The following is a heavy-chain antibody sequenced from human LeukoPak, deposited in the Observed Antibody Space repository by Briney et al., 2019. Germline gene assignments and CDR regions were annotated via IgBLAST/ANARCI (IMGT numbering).Heavy chain of an antibody. V-gene: IGHV3-53*01. J-gene: IGHJ6*03. D-gene: IGHD3-16*01. CDR2: IYSGGST. CDR3: ARDRFSTTGGGNYMDV. CDR1: GFTVGSNY. Sequence: PGGSLRLSCAASGFTVGSNYMSWVRQAPGKGLEWVSVIYSGGSTYYADSVRGRFSISRDSSNNALYLQMNSLRAEDTAVYYCARDRFSTTGGGNYMDVWGKGTTVTVSS.